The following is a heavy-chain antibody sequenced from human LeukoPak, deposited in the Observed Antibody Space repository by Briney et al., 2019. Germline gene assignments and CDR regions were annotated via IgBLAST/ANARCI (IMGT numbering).Heavy chain of an antibody. V-gene: IGHV3-66*01. CDR3: ARDLVYAGATTVEG. D-gene: IGHD1-26*01. Sequence: GGSLRLSCAASGFTVSSNYMSWVRQAPGKGLEWVSVIYSGGSTYYADSVKGRFTISRDNSKNTLYLQMNSLRAEDTAVYYCARDLVYAGATTVEGWGQGTLVTVFS. CDR2: IYSGGST. CDR1: GFTVSSNY. J-gene: IGHJ4*02.